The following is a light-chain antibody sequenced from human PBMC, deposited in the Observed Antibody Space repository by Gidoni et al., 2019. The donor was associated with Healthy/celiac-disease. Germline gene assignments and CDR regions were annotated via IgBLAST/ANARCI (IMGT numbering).Light chain of an antibody. CDR1: SLRSYY. CDR3: NSRDSSGNHVV. Sequence: SSELTQDPAMSVALGQTVRITCQGYSLRSYYASWYQQKPGQAPVLVIYKNNRPSGIPDRFSGSSSGNTASLTITGAQAEDEADYYCNSRDSSGNHVVFGGGTKLTVL. J-gene: IGLJ2*01. V-gene: IGLV3-19*01. CDR2: KN.